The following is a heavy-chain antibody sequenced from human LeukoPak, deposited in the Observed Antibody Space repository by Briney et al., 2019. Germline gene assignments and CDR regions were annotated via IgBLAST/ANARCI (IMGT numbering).Heavy chain of an antibody. J-gene: IGHJ5*02. CDR2: ANHSGST. Sequence: PSETLSLTCAVYGGSFSGYYWSSIRQPPGKGLEWIGEANHSGSTNYNPSLKSRVTISVDTSKNQFSLKLSSVTAADTAVYYCARGKYSSSWYGIFSRWFDPWGQGTLVTVSS. V-gene: IGHV4-34*01. CDR1: GGSFSGYY. CDR3: ARGKYSSSWYGIFSRWFDP. D-gene: IGHD6-13*01.